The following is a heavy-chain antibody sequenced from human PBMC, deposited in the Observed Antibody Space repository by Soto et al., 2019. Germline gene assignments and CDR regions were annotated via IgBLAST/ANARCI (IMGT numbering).Heavy chain of an antibody. J-gene: IGHJ6*02. CDR2: ISHDASNT. Sequence: GGSLRLSCAASGLTFNNYAMHWVRQAPGKGLELVAVISHDASNTYYADSVKGRFTISRDNSRNTLFLRMNSLRAEDTAVYYCARGGDIATVPAATYYYHGMDVWGQGTTVTVSS. CDR1: GLTFNNYA. D-gene: IGHD2-2*01. CDR3: ARGGDIATVPAATYYYHGMDV. V-gene: IGHV3-30-3*01.